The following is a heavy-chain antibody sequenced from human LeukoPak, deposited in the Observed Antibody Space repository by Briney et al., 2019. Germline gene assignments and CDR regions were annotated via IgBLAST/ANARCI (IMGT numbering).Heavy chain of an antibody. CDR1: GYTFTSYG. Sequence: GASVEVSCKASGYTFTSYGISWVRQAPGQGLEWMGWISAYNGNTNYAQKLQGRVTMTTDTSTSTAYMELRSLRSDDTAVYYCARSGEDYYDSSGYLGGNWFDPWGQGTLVTVSS. CDR2: ISAYNGNT. CDR3: ARSGEDYYDSSGYLGGNWFDP. J-gene: IGHJ5*02. V-gene: IGHV1-18*01. D-gene: IGHD3-22*01.